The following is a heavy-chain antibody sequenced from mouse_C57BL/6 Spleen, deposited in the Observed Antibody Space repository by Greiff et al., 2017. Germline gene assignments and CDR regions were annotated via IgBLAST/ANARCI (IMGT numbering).Heavy chain of an antibody. Sequence: EVQLQQSGAELVRPGASVKLSCTASGFNIKDYYMHWVKQRPEQGLEWIGRIDPEDGDTEYAPKFQGKATMTADTSSNTTYLQLSSLTSEDTAVYYCTTNYYGSSWYFDVCGTGTTVTVSS. CDR3: TTNYYGSSWYFDV. CDR2: IDPEDGDT. J-gene: IGHJ1*03. V-gene: IGHV14-1*01. D-gene: IGHD1-1*01. CDR1: GFNIKDYY.